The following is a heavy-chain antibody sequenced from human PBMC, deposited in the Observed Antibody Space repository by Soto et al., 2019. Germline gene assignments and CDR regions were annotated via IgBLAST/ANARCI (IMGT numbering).Heavy chain of an antibody. Sequence: QVQLVQSGAEVKKPGASVKVSCKASGYTFTSYGISWVRQAPGQGLEWMGWISAYNGNTNYAQKLQGRVTMTTDTSTSTAYMELRSLSSDDTAVYYCARTYYDFWSGYPDFDYWGQGTLVTVSS. CDR2: ISAYNGNT. CDR3: ARTYYDFWSGYPDFDY. J-gene: IGHJ4*02. D-gene: IGHD3-3*01. CDR1: GYTFTSYG. V-gene: IGHV1-18*04.